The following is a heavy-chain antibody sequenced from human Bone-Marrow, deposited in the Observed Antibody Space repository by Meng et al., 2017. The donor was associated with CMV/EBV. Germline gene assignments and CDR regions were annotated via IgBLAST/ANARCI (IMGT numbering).Heavy chain of an antibody. J-gene: IGHJ3*02. V-gene: IGHV1-2*02. CDR3: ARGSVRYCSSTSCSDAFDI. CDR2: INPNSGGT. CDR1: GYTFTGYY. D-gene: IGHD2-2*01. Sequence: ASVKVSCKASGYTFTGYYMHWVRQAPGQGLEWMGWINPNSGGTNYAQKFQGRVTMTRDTSISTAYMELSRLRSDDTAVYYCARGSVRYCSSTSCSDAFDIWGQGTMVTVAS.